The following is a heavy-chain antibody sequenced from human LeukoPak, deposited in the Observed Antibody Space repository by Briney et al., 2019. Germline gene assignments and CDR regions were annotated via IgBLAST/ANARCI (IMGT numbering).Heavy chain of an antibody. Sequence: ASVKVSCKASGYTFTSYDINWVRQATGQGLDWMGWMNPNSGNTGYAQKFQGRVTMTRNTSISTAYMELSSLRSEDTAVYYCARASSGYLAYYYGMDVWGQGTTVTVSS. J-gene: IGHJ6*02. CDR3: ARASSGYLAYYYGMDV. CDR2: MNPNSGNT. V-gene: IGHV1-8*01. D-gene: IGHD5-12*01. CDR1: GYTFTSYD.